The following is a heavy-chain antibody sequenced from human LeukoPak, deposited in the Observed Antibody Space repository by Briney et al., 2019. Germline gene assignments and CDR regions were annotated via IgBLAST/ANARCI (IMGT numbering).Heavy chain of an antibody. D-gene: IGHD3-22*01. CDR1: GFTFSSYA. J-gene: IGHJ4*02. CDR3: ARRATRYYYDSSGRDY. Sequence: GGSLRLSCAASGFTFSSYAMHWVRQAPGKGLEWVAVISYDGSNKYYADSVKGRFTISRDNSKDTLYLQMNSLRAEDTAVYYCARRATRYYYDSSGRDYWGQGTLVTVSS. V-gene: IGHV3-30-3*01. CDR2: ISYDGSNK.